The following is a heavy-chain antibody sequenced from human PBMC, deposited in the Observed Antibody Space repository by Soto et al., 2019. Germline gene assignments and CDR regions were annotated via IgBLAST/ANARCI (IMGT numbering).Heavy chain of an antibody. J-gene: IGHJ4*02. CDR1: GFTFSSYA. V-gene: IGHV3-23*01. CDR3: ARADYYGSGSYFFDY. D-gene: IGHD3-10*01. CDR2: ISGSGGST. Sequence: EVQLLESGGGLVQPGGSLRLSCAASGFTFSSYAMSWVRQAPGKGLEWVSGISGSGGSTYHADSVKGRFTISRDNSKNTLYLQMNILRAQDTAVYYCARADYYGSGSYFFDYWGQGTLVTVS.